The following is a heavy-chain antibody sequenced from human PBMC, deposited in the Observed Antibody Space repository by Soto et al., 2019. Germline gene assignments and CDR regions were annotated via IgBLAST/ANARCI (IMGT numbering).Heavy chain of an antibody. Sequence: GGSLRLSCAASGFTFSSYGMHWVRQAPGKGLEWVAVIWYDGSNKYYADSVKGRFTISRDNSKNTLYLQMNSLRAEDTAVYYCARDILSAPQLGIAVAGTFDYWGQGTLVTVSS. CDR3: ARDILSAPQLGIAVAGTFDY. J-gene: IGHJ4*02. CDR1: GFTFSSYG. D-gene: IGHD6-19*01. CDR2: IWYDGSNK. V-gene: IGHV3-33*01.